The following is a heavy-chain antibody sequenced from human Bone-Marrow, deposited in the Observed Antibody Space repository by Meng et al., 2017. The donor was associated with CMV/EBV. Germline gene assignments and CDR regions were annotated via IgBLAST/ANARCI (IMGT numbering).Heavy chain of an antibody. Sequence: GESLRISCAASGFTFSSYSMNWVRQAPGKGLEWVSSISSSSSYIYYADSVKGRFTISRDNAKNSPYLQMNSLRAEDTAVYYCARDRGSWSGYQTYYYYYGMDVWGQGTTVTVSS. CDR2: ISSSSSYI. D-gene: IGHD3-3*01. J-gene: IGHJ6*02. V-gene: IGHV3-21*01. CDR1: GFTFSSYS. CDR3: ARDRGSWSGYQTYYYYYGMDV.